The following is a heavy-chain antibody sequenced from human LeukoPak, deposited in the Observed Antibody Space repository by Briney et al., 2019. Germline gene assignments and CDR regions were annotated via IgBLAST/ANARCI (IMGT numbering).Heavy chain of an antibody. CDR2: ISAYNGNT. J-gene: IGHJ4*02. V-gene: IGHV1-18*01. Sequence: GASVKVSCKXSGYTFTSYGISWVRQSPGQGLEWMGWISAYNGNTNYSQKLQGRVTMTTDTSTSTAYMELRSLRSDDTAVYYCARDRGGPLGYCSSTSCYNDDYWGQGTLVTVSS. CDR3: ARDRGGPLGYCSSTSCYNDDY. CDR1: GYTFTSYG. D-gene: IGHD2-2*01.